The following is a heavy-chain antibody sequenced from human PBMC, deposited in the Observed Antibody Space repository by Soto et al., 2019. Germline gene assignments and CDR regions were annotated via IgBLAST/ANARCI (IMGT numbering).Heavy chain of an antibody. J-gene: IGHJ3*01. CDR3: ARPLIGNTIDL. V-gene: IGHV1-46*01. CDR2: INPSRGSA. CDR1: GYTFFKYF. D-gene: IGHD1-7*01. Sequence: ATVKVSCKASGYTFFKYFIHWVRQAPGQGLEWIGIINPSRGSATYGPIFQGRVSLTTDMPTSTVYMELSSLRSEDTAIYYCARPLIGNTIDLWGQGTSVTVSS.